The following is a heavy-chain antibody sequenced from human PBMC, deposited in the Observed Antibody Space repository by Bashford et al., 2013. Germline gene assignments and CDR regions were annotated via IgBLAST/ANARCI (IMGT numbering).Heavy chain of an antibody. V-gene: IGHV4-59*01. Sequence: WIRQPPGKGLEWIGYIYYSGNTNYNPSLKSRVTISADTSKNQFSLKLSSVTAADTAAYYCARVGIATYYYDSSGYPAAEYFQHWGQGTLVTVSS. J-gene: IGHJ1*01. CDR2: IYYSGNT. D-gene: IGHD3-22*01. CDR3: ARVGIATYYYDSSGYPAAEYFQH.